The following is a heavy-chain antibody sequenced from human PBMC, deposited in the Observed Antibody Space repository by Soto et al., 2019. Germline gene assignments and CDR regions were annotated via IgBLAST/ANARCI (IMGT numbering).Heavy chain of an antibody. D-gene: IGHD3-10*01. CDR2: IYYSGST. CDR3: ARRAARGSIDP. J-gene: IGHJ5*02. CDR1: GGSIGSYY. Sequence: SETLSLTCTVAGGSIGSYYWSWIRQPPGKGLEWIGYIYYSGSTNYNPPLKSRVTISVDTSKNQFSLKLSSVTAADTAVYYCARRAARGSIDPWGQGTLVTVSS. V-gene: IGHV4-59*08.